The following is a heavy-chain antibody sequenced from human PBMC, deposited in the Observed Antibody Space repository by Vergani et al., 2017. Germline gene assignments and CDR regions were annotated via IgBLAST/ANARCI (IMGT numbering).Heavy chain of an antibody. CDR3: ARDPYYGSGSHDY. V-gene: IGHV1-69*01. CDR2: ISPIFGPA. CDR1: GGTFSSYA. J-gene: IGHJ4*02. D-gene: IGHD3-10*01. Sequence: QVQLVQSGAEVKKPGSSVKVSCKASGGTFSSYAISWVRQAPGQGLEWMGGISPIFGPANYAQKFQGRVPITADESTSTAYMELSSLRSEDTAVYYCARDPYYGSGSHDYWGQGTLVTVSS.